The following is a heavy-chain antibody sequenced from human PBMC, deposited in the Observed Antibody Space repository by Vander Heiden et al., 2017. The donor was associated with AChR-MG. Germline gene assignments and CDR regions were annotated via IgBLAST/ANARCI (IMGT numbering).Heavy chain of an antibody. D-gene: IGHD3-3*01. CDR3: ARERGPPYDFWSGYYTGGRYFDL. CDR2: IYYSGST. V-gene: IGHV4-59*01. Sequence: QVQLQESGPGLVKPSETLSLTCTVSGGSISSYYWSWIRQPPGKGLEWIGYIYYSGSTNYNPSLKSRVTISVDTSKNQFSLKLSSVTAADTAVYYCARERGPPYDFWSGYYTGGRYFDLWGRGTLVTVSS. J-gene: IGHJ2*01. CDR1: GGSISSYY.